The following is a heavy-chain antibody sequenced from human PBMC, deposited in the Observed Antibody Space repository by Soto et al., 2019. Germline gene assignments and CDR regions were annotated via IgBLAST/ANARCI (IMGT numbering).Heavy chain of an antibody. CDR2: IYSGDNT. J-gene: IGHJ4*02. Sequence: EVQLVESGGGLVQPGGSLRLSCAASRFTVSNRYMSWVRQAPGKGLEWVSVIYSGDNTYYADSVKGRFTISRHTTKNTLYLQMHSLRAEHTALYYCASRVPGYCDTSGCFAYSDYLGQGTLVTVSS. CDR3: ASRVPGYCDTSGCFAYSDY. CDR1: RFTVSNRY. D-gene: IGHD2-15*01. V-gene: IGHV3-66*01.